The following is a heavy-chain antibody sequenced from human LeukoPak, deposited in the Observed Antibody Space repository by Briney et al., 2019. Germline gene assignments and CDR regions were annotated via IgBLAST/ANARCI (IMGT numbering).Heavy chain of an antibody. CDR2: IRTKANTYAT. V-gene: IGHV3-73*01. CDR3: TRYYYDSSGYYVPLDY. D-gene: IGHD3-22*01. Sequence: GGSLRLSCAASGFTFSGSSIHWVRQASGKGLEWVGLIRTKANTYATAYAASVKGRLTVSRDDSKNTAYLQMNSLKTEDTAVYYCTRYYYDSSGYYVPLDYWGQGTLVTVSS. CDR1: GFTFSGSS. J-gene: IGHJ4*02.